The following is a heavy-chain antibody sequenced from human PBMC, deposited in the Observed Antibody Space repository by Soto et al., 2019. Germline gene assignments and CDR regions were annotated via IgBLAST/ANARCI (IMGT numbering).Heavy chain of an antibody. CDR1: GYTFTNYG. CDR3: AATYYEDSGSQRYNWFDP. Sequence: ASVKVSCKASGYTFTNYGISWVRQAPGQGLEWMGWISAYNGSTNYAQKFQGRVTMTTDTSTSTAYMELRSLRSDDTAVYYCAATYYEDSGSQRYNWFDPWGQGTLVTVSS. J-gene: IGHJ5*02. D-gene: IGHD3-10*01. V-gene: IGHV1-18*01. CDR2: ISAYNGST.